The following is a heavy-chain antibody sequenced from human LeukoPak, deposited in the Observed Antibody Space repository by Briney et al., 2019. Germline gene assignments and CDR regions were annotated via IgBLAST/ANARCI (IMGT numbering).Heavy chain of an antibody. CDR1: GGSISSYY. D-gene: IGHD6-13*01. CDR2: IYYSGST. J-gene: IGHJ3*02. V-gene: IGHV4-59*01. Sequence: SETLSLTCTVSGGSISSYYWSWIRQPPGKGLGWIGYIYYSGSTNYNPSLKSRVTISVDTSKNQFSLKLSSVTAADTAVYYCARGRRYSSSWYRGPEHRDAFDIWGQGTMVTVSS. CDR3: ARGRRYSSSWYRGPEHRDAFDI.